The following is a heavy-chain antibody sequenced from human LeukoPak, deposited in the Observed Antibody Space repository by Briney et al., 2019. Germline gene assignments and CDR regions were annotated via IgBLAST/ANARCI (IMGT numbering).Heavy chain of an antibody. J-gene: IGHJ4*02. V-gene: IGHV3-48*02. D-gene: IGHD3-10*01. CDR3: ARDAHIVRGVNPLDY. CDR1: GFTFSSYS. CDR2: VSYSSSTI. Sequence: GGSVRLSCAASGFTFSSYSMNWVRQAPGKGLEWISYVSYSSSTIYYADSVKGRFTISRDNAKNSLYLQMNSLRDEDTAVYYCARDAHIVRGVNPLDYWGQGTLVTVSS.